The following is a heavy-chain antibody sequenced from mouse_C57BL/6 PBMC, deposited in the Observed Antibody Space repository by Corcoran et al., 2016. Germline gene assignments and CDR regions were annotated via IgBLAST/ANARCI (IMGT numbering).Heavy chain of an antibody. J-gene: IGHJ1*03. V-gene: IGHV1-26*01. Sequence: EVQLQQSGPELVKPGASVKISCKASGYTFTDYYMNWVKQSHGKSLEWIGDINPNNGGTSYNQKFKGKATLTVDKSSSTAYMELRSLTSEDSAVYYCARSLYDGYVWYFDVWGTGTTVTVSS. CDR2: INPNNGGT. CDR1: GYTFTDYY. CDR3: ARSLYDGYVWYFDV. D-gene: IGHD2-3*01.